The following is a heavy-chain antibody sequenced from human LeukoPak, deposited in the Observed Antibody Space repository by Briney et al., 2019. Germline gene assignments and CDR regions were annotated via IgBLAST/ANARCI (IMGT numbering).Heavy chain of an antibody. J-gene: IGHJ4*02. Sequence: ASVEVSCKASGGTFSSYAISWVRQAPGQGLEWMGGIIPIFGTANYAQKFQGRVTITTDVSTSTAYMELSSLRSEDTAVYYCARESGIAARQFDYWGQGTLVTVSS. D-gene: IGHD6-6*01. CDR2: IIPIFGTA. CDR1: GGTFSSYA. CDR3: ARESGIAARQFDY. V-gene: IGHV1-69*05.